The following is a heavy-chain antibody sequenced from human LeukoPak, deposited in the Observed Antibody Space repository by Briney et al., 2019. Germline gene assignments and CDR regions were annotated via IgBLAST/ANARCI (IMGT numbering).Heavy chain of an antibody. J-gene: IGHJ4*02. CDR1: GFIFSGSD. CDR2: VTTKPNNYAT. Sequence: GGSLRLSCAASGFIFSGSDMHWVRQASGKGLEWVGRVTTKPNNYATTYGASVKGRFTISRDDSADTAYLQMNSLKTEDTAVYYCTTGLGAVTTVGVDDYWGQGTRVTVSS. CDR3: TTGLGAVTTVGVDDY. D-gene: IGHD3-16*01. V-gene: IGHV3-73*01.